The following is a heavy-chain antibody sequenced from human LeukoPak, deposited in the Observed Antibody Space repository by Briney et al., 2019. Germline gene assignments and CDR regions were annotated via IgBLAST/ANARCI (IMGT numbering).Heavy chain of an antibody. CDR2: ISSSGSTI. J-gene: IGHJ4*02. D-gene: IGHD5-12*01. CDR1: GFTFSSYE. CDR3: ARVRGFVDY. V-gene: IGHV3-48*03. Sequence: GGSLRLSCAASGFTFSSYEMNWVRQAPGKGLEWVSYISSSGSTIYYADFVKGRFTISRDNAKNSLYLQMNSLRAEDTAVYYCARVRGFVDYWGQGTLVTVSS.